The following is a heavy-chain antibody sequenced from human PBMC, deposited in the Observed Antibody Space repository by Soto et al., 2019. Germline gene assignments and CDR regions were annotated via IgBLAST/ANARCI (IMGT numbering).Heavy chain of an antibody. CDR1: GFTFNDHY. D-gene: IGHD3-10*01. CDR3: ARDSTGSGLDYGMDV. J-gene: IGHJ6*02. CDR2: ISSDSIYT. Sequence: PGGSLRLSCAASGFTFNDHYMTWIRQAPGKGREWVSFISSDSIYTNSADSVKGRFTITRDNAKNLLYLQMSSLRVEDTAVYYCARDSTGSGLDYGMDVWGQGTTVAVAS. V-gene: IGHV3-11*06.